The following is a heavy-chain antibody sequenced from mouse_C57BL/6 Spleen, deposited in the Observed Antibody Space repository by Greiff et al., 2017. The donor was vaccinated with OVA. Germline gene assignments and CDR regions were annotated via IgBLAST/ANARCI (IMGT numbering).Heavy chain of an antibody. CDR3: ASTADYSNFFDY. CDR1: GYTFTSYW. V-gene: IGHV1-55*01. Sequence: QVQLQQPGAELVKPGASVKMSCKASGYTFTSYWITWVKQRPGQGLEWIGDIYPGSGSTNYNEKFKSKATLTVDKSSSTAYMQLSSLTSEDSAVYYCASTADYSNFFDYWGQGTLVTVSA. J-gene: IGHJ3*01. D-gene: IGHD2-5*01. CDR2: IYPGSGST.